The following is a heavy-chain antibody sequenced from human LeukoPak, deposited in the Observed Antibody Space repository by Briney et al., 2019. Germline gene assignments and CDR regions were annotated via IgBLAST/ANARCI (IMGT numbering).Heavy chain of an antibody. Sequence: SETLSPTCTVSGGSISSYSWSWIRQPPGKGLEWIGNVYYSGSTNYNPSLKSRVTISVDTSKNQLSLRLTSVTAADTAVYYCARKGSGWHTLEYWGQGTLVTVSS. CDR2: VYYSGST. CDR3: ARKGSGWHTLEY. CDR1: GGSISSYS. D-gene: IGHD6-19*01. V-gene: IGHV4-59*01. J-gene: IGHJ4*02.